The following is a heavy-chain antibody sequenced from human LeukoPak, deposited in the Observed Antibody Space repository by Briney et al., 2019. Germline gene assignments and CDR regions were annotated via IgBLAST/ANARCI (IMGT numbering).Heavy chain of an antibody. D-gene: IGHD2-15*01. V-gene: IGHV4-38-2*01. J-gene: IGHJ4*02. Sequence: PSETLSLTCAVSGYSISSGYYWGWIRQPPGQGLGWIGSIYHSGSTYYNPSLKSRVTISVDTSKNQFSLKLSSVTAADTAVYYCARPAATGYYFDYWGQGTLVTVSS. CDR1: GYSISSGYY. CDR2: IYHSGST. CDR3: ARPAATGYYFDY.